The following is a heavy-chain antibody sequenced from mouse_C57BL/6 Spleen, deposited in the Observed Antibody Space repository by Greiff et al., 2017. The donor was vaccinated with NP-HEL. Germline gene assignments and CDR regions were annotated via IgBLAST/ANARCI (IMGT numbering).Heavy chain of an antibody. CDR2: IYPGSGNT. V-gene: IGHV1-76*01. J-gene: IGHJ4*01. Sequence: VQLQQSGAELVRPGASVKLSCKASGYTFTDYYINWVKQRPGQGLEWIARIYPGSGNTYYNEKFKGKATLTAEKSSSTAYMQLSSLTSEDSAVYFCERLATTVVAPYAMEYWGQGTSVTVSS. CDR1: GYTFTDYY. CDR3: ERLATTVVAPYAMEY. D-gene: IGHD1-1*01.